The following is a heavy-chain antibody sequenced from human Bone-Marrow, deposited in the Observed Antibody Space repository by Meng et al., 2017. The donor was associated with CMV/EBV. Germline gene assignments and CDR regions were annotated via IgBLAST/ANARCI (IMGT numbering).Heavy chain of an antibody. Sequence: SVKVSCKASGYTFTSYYMHWVRQAPGQGLEWMGIINPSGGSTSYAQKFQGRVTMTRDTSTSTVYMALSSLRSEDTAVYYCAIHIPYGGFDYCGQGTLVTVSS. D-gene: IGHD4/OR15-4a*01. CDR1: GYTFTSYY. V-gene: IGHV1-46*01. CDR3: AIHIPYGGFDY. CDR2: INPSGGST. J-gene: IGHJ4*02.